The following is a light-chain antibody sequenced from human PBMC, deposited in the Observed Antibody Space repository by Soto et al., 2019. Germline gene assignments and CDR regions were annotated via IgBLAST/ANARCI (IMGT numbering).Light chain of an antibody. CDR2: GNS. CDR1: SSNIGAGYD. J-gene: IGLJ1*01. CDR3: QSYDSSLSGSKV. Sequence: QSVLTQPPSVSGAPGQRVTISCTGSSSNIGAGYDEHWYQQLPGTAPKLPIYGNSNRPSGVPDRFSGSKSGTSAPLAITGLQAEDEADYYCQSYDSSLSGSKVVGTGTKLAVL. V-gene: IGLV1-40*01.